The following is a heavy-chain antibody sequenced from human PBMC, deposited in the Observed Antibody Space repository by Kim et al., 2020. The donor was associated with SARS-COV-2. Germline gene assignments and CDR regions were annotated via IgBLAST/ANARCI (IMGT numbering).Heavy chain of an antibody. CDR2: ISAYNGNT. D-gene: IGHD6-13*01. V-gene: IGHV1-18*04. CDR1: GSTFPSYG. CDR3: ARAYSSSWYYLDY. Sequence: ASVKVSCKASGSTFPSYGISWVRQAPGQGLEWMGWISAYNGNTNYAQKLQGRVTMTTDTSTSTAYVELRSLRSDDTAVYYCARAYSSSWYYLDYWGQGTLVTVSP. J-gene: IGHJ4*02.